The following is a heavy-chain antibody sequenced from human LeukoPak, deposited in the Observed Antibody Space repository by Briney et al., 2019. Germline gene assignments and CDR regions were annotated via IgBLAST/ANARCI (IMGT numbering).Heavy chain of an antibody. V-gene: IGHV1-69*01. D-gene: IGHD3-3*01. CDR1: GGTFSSYA. J-gene: IGHJ5*02. Sequence: SVKVSCKASGGTFSSYAISWVRQAPGQGLEWMGGIIPIFGTANYAQKFQGRVTITADESTSTAYMELSSLRSEDTAVYYCARDGGPIIRFSEWSSSNWFDPWGQGTLVTVSS. CDR2: IIPIFGTA. CDR3: ARDGGPIIRFSEWSSSNWFDP.